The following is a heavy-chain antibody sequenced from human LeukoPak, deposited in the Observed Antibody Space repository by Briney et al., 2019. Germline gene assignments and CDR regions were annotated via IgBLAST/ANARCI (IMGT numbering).Heavy chain of an antibody. D-gene: IGHD3-22*01. CDR2: ISSSGSTI. Sequence: GGSLRVSCAASGFTFSSYEMNWVRQAPGKGLEWVSYISSSGSTIYYADSVKGRFTISRDNAKTSMYLQMNSLRAEDTAVYYCARGGYYDKSGYYVFDYWGQGTLVTVSS. J-gene: IGHJ4*02. V-gene: IGHV3-48*03. CDR1: GFTFSSYE. CDR3: ARGGYYDKSGYYVFDY.